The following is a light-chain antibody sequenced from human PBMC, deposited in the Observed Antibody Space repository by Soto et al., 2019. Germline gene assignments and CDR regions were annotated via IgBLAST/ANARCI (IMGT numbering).Light chain of an antibody. CDR1: QSLLHSNGYNY. Sequence: DIVMTQSPLSLPVTPGEPASISCRSSQSLLHSNGYNYLDWYLQKPRQSPQLLIYLGSNRASGVPDRFSGSGSGTDFTLKISRVKAEDVGVYYCIQALQTPWTFGQGTKVEIK. CDR2: LGS. CDR3: IQALQTPWT. V-gene: IGKV2-28*01. J-gene: IGKJ1*01.